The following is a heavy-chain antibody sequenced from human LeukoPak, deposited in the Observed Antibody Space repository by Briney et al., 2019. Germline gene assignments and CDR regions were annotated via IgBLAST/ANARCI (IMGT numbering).Heavy chain of an antibody. J-gene: IGHJ6*03. CDR1: GFTFSSYW. Sequence: GGSLRLSCAVSGFTFSSYWMNWVRQAPGKGLEWVANIKEDGSEKNYVDSVKGRFTISRDNAKNSLYLQMNSLRAEDTAVYYCARVRHMDVWGKGTTVTVSS. V-gene: IGHV3-7*01. D-gene: IGHD6-25*01. CDR2: IKEDGSEK. CDR3: ARVRHMDV.